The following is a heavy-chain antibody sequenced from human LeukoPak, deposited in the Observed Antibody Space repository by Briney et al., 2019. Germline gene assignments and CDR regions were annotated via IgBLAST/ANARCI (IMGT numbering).Heavy chain of an antibody. Sequence: ASVKVSCKASGYTFTNYYIHWVRQAPGQGLEWMGIINPSGGSTSYAQKFQGRVTMTRDTSTSTVYMELSSLRSEDTAVYYCARESFWRSTSSPLDYWGQGTLVTVSS. D-gene: IGHD2-2*01. CDR3: ARESFWRSTSSPLDY. J-gene: IGHJ4*02. CDR2: INPSGGST. CDR1: GYTFTNYY. V-gene: IGHV1-46*01.